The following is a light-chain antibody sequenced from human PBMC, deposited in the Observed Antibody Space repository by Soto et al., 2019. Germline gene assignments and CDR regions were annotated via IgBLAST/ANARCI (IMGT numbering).Light chain of an antibody. V-gene: IGKV3-20*01. J-gene: IGKJ1*01. Sequence: EIVLTQSPGTLSLSPGERVTLSCRASQSVSSSYLAWYQQKPGQAPRLLIYGASSRATGIPDRFSGSGCGTDFTLTISRLEPEDFAVYYCQQYGSSAWTFGQGTKVDIK. CDR2: GAS. CDR1: QSVSSSY. CDR3: QQYGSSAWT.